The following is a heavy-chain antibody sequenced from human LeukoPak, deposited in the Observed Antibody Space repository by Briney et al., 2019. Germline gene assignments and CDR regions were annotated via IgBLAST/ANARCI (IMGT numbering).Heavy chain of an antibody. CDR2: ISGSGGST. V-gene: IGHV3-23*01. J-gene: IGHJ4*02. Sequence: GGSLRLSCAASGFTFSSYAMSWVRQAPGKGLEWVSAISGSGGSTYYADSVKGRFTISRDNSKNTLYLQMNSLRAEDTAVYYRAKSGKDYYGSGSYPDYFDHWGQGTLVTVSS. CDR1: GFTFSSYA. CDR3: AKSGKDYYGSGSYPDYFDH. D-gene: IGHD3-10*01.